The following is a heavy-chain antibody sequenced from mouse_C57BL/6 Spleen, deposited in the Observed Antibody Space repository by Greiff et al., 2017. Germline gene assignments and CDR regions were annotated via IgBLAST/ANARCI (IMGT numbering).Heavy chain of an antibody. V-gene: IGHV5-9-1*02. CDR3: TGGDYDYAMDY. CDR1: GFTFSSYA. CDR2: ISSGGDYI. J-gene: IGHJ4*01. D-gene: IGHD2-4*01. Sequence: VQLKESGEGLVKPGGSLKLSCAASGFTFSSYAMSWVRQTPEKRLEWVAYISSGGDYIYYADTVKGRFTISRDNARNTLYLQMSSLKSEDTAMYYCTGGDYDYAMDYWGQGTSVTVSS.